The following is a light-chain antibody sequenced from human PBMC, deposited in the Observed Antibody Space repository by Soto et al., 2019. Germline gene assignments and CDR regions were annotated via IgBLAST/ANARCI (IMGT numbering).Light chain of an antibody. CDR3: SSYTSSSTRV. J-gene: IGLJ1*01. CDR2: EVS. Sequence: QSALTQPASVSGSPGQSITISCTETSSDVGGYNYVSWYQQHPGKAPKVMIYEVSNRPSGVSNRFSGSKSGNTASLTISGLQAEDEADNYCSSYTSSSTRVFGTGTKVTVL. V-gene: IGLV2-14*01. CDR1: SSDVGGYNY.